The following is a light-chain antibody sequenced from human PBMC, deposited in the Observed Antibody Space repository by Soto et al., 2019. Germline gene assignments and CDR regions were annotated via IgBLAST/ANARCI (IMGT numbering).Light chain of an antibody. Sequence: EIVLTQSPCTLSLSTGERATLSCRASQSVSNNYLAWYQQKPGQAPRLLIYGASNRATGIPDRFSGSGSGTDFTLTISRLEPEDFAVYYCHQYDSWTFGQGTKVDI. CDR3: HQYDSWT. CDR1: QSVSNNY. CDR2: GAS. V-gene: IGKV3-20*01. J-gene: IGKJ1*01.